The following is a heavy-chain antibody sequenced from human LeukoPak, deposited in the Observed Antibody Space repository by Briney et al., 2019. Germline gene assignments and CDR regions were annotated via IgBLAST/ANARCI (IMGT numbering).Heavy chain of an antibody. J-gene: IGHJ5*02. CDR3: ARGAAAARGWWFDP. Sequence: GGSLRLSCAASGLTFSSYAMHWVRQAPGKGLEWVAVISYDGSNKYYADSVKGRFTISRDNSKNTLYLQMNSLRAEDTAVYYCARGAAAARGWWFDPWGQGTLVTVSS. CDR2: ISYDGSNK. D-gene: IGHD6-13*01. CDR1: GLTFSSYA. V-gene: IGHV3-30*04.